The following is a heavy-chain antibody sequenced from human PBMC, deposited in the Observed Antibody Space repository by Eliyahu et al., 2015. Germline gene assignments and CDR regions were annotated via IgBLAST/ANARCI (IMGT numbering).Heavy chain of an antibody. CDR3: ATARIYYDSSGYPQKNSSFDY. D-gene: IGHD3-22*01. J-gene: IGHJ4*02. CDR2: FDPEDGET. CDR1: GYXLTXLS. Sequence: QVQLVQSGAEVKXPGASVKVSCKVSGYXLTXLSMHXVRQAPGKGLEWMGGFDPEDGETIYAQKFQGRVTMTEDTSTDTAYMELSSLRSEDTAVYYCATARIYYDSSGYPQKNSSFDYWGQGTLVTVSS. V-gene: IGHV1-24*01.